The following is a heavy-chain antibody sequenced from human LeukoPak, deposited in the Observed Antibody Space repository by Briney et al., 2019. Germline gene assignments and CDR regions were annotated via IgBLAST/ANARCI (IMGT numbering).Heavy chain of an antibody. J-gene: IGHJ4*02. D-gene: IGHD3-22*01. CDR2: ISGSGGST. CDR1: GFTFSSYG. Sequence: GGSLRLSCAASGFTFSSYGMHWVRQAPGKGLEWVSAISGSGGSTYYADSVKGRFTISRDNSKNTLYLQMNSLRAEDTAVYYCAKDHYYPMYYFDYWGQGTLVTVSS. V-gene: IGHV3-23*01. CDR3: AKDHYYPMYYFDY.